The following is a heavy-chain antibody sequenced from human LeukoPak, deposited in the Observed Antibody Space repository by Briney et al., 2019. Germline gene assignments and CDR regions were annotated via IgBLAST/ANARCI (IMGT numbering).Heavy chain of an antibody. CDR3: AKDFDYCSSTSCPGDAFDI. J-gene: IGHJ3*02. D-gene: IGHD2-2*01. CDR1: GFTFSSYA. CDR2: ISGSGGST. Sequence: GGSLKLSCAASGFTFSSYAMSWVRQAPGKGLEWVSAISGSGGSTYYADSVKGRFTISRDNSKNTLYLQMNSLRAEDTAVYYCAKDFDYCSSTSCPGDAFDIWGQGTMVTVSS. V-gene: IGHV3-23*01.